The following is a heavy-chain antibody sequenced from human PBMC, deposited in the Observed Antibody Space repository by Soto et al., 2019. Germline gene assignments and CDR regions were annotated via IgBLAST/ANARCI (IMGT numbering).Heavy chain of an antibody. CDR3: ARDYVKLNT. V-gene: IGHV3-21*01. CDR2: ISSGSNYI. CDR1: GFTFSTYS. J-gene: IGHJ5*02. Sequence: EVQLVESGGGLVKPGGSLRLSCAASGFTFSTYSMNWVRKTAGKGLEWVSSISSGSNYIYYADSLKGRFTISRDNAKNSLYLQLNSLRAEDIAVYYCARDYVKLNTWGQAPLVTVSS. D-gene: IGHD3-16*01.